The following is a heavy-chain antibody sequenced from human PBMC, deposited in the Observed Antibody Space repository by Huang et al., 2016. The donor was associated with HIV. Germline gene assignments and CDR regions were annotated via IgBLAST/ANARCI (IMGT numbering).Heavy chain of an antibody. V-gene: IGHV4-39*02. CDR2: IYYRGTT. D-gene: IGHD3-3*01. CDR3: ARTGVAVSDDPEYFQH. J-gene: IGHJ1*01. CDR1: GDSINSNTFY. Sequence: QESGPGLVGPSETLSLTCAVSGDSINSNTFYWGWIRRPQCKGLEWFGSIYYRGTTYYNPALKRRARIAVDASKNRIFLHLRSVTAADTGVYYCARTGVAVSDDPEYFQHWGQGALVTIS.